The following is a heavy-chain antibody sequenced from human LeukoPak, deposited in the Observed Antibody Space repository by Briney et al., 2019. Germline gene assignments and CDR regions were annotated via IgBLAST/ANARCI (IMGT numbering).Heavy chain of an antibody. J-gene: IGHJ5*02. CDR3: AALRYFDWLLFSQGFDP. D-gene: IGHD3-9*01. V-gene: IGHV1-58*02. CDR2: IVVGSGNT. CDR1: GFTFTSSA. Sequence: ASVKVSCKASGFTFTSSAMQWVRQARGQRLEWIGWIVVGSGNTNYAQKFQERVTITRDMSTSTAYMELSSLRSEDTAVYYCAALRYFDWLLFSQGFDPWGQGTLVTVSS.